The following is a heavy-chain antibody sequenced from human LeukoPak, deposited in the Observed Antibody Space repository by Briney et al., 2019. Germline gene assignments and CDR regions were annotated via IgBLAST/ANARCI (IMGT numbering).Heavy chain of an antibody. CDR2: IIPIFGTA. CDR3: ARSSGAPKYCGGDCPSAPQLYYFDY. D-gene: IGHD2-21*02. Sequence: GASVKVSCKASGGTFSSYAISWVRQAPGQGLGWMGGIIPIFGTANYAQKFQGRVTITADESTSTAYMELSSLRSEDTAVYYCARSSGAPKYCGGDCPSAPQLYYFDYWGQGTLVTVSS. V-gene: IGHV1-69*13. CDR1: GGTFSSYA. J-gene: IGHJ4*02.